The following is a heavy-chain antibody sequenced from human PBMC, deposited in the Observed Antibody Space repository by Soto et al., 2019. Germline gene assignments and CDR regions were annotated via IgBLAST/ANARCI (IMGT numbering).Heavy chain of an antibody. V-gene: IGHV3-23*01. Sequence: EVQLLESGGGLVQPGGSLRLSCAASGFTFSSYAMSWVRQPPGKGLEWVSSISGSGGSTYYADSVKGRFTMSRDNSKNTLYLQMNSLRAEDTAVYYCAKARETSGAYSYVWDYWGQGTLVTVSS. D-gene: IGHD3-22*01. CDR1: GFTFSSYA. CDR3: AKARETSGAYSYVWDY. CDR2: ISGSGGST. J-gene: IGHJ4*02.